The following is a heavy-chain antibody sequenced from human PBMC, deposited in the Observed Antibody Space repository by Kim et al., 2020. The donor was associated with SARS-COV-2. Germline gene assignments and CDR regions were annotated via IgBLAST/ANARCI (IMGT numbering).Heavy chain of an antibody. J-gene: IGHJ4*02. CDR3: ARGFLTNFWSGYLDY. CDR2: ISSSGSPI. V-gene: IGHV3-48*03. CDR1: GFTFSSYE. D-gene: IGHD3-3*01. Sequence: GGSLRLSCAASGFTFSSYEMNWVRQAPGKGLEWVSYISSSGSPIYYADSVKGRFTISRDNAKNSLNLQMNSLRAEDTAVYYCARGFLTNFWSGYLDYWGQGTLVTVSS.